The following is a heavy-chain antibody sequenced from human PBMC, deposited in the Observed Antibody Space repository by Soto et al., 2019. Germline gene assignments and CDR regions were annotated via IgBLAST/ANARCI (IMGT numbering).Heavy chain of an antibody. V-gene: IGHV4-59*01. CDR1: GGSISSYY. D-gene: IGHD2-15*01. Sequence: PSETLSLTCTASGGSISSYYWSWIRQPPGKGLEWIGYIYYSGSTNYNSSLRSRVTISVDTSRDQVSLRLSSVTRADTAVYYCARDGQYGSGGYYSPFDHWGQGTLVNVSS. J-gene: IGHJ4*02. CDR2: IYYSGST. CDR3: ARDGQYGSGGYYSPFDH.